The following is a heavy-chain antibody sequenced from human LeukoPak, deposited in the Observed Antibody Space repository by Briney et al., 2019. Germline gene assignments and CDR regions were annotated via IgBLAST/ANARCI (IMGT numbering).Heavy chain of an antibody. CDR2: INGIGGSP. J-gene: IGHJ4*02. V-gene: IGHV3-23*01. CDR3: AKEDSGWYELDY. CDR1: GFTFRSYA. Sequence: GGSLRLSCAASGFTFRSYAMSWVRQAPGKGLQWVSAINGIGGSPYYADSVKGRFTISRDNSKNTLYLEMKSLRYEDTAVYYCAKEDSGWYELDYWGQGTLVTVSS. D-gene: IGHD6-19*01.